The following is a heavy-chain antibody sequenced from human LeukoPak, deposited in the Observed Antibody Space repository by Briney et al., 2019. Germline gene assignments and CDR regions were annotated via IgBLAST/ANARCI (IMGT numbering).Heavy chain of an antibody. V-gene: IGHV3-21*01. Sequence: GGSLRLSCTASGFSFSSYSLNWVRQAPGKGLEWVSSISSSAAYIFYADSLKGRFTISRDDAKNSLYLQMNSLRAEDTAVYYCARSLLGSCTGGTCYIDYYGMDVWGQGTTVTVSS. D-gene: IGHD2-15*01. CDR3: ARSLLGSCTGGTCYIDYYGMDV. J-gene: IGHJ6*02. CDR1: GFSFSSYS. CDR2: ISSSAAYI.